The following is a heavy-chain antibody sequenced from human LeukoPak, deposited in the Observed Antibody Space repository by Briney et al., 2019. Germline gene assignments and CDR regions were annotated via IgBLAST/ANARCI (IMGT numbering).Heavy chain of an antibody. D-gene: IGHD3-22*01. CDR2: RSYDGSNK. CDR1: GFTFSSYA. V-gene: IGHV3-30*04. Sequence: GRSPRLSCAASGFTFSSYAMHWVRQAPGKGLEWVAVRSYDGSNKYYADSVKGRFTISRDNAKNSLYLQMNSLRAEDTAVYYCARDPDYYDSSGYYVGDYWGQGTLVTVSS. CDR3: ARDPDYYDSSGYYVGDY. J-gene: IGHJ4*02.